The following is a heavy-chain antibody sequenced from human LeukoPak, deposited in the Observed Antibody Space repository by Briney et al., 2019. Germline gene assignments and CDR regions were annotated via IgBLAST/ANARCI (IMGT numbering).Heavy chain of an antibody. V-gene: IGHV1-69*13. CDR3: ARAKMVYAKWSAFDI. CDR1: GGTFSSYA. D-gene: IGHD2-8*01. J-gene: IGHJ3*02. Sequence: SGKVSCKASGGTFSSYAISWVRQAPGQGLEGLGGIIPIFGAANYAQKLQGRVTITADASTSTAYMELSSLRSEDTAVYYCARAKMVYAKWSAFDICGQGTMVTVSS. CDR2: IIPIFGAA.